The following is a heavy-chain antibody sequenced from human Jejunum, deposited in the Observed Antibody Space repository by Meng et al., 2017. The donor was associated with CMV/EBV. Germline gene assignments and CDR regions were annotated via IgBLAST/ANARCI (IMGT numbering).Heavy chain of an antibody. D-gene: IGHD1-26*01. CDR2: IYPGDSDT. CDR1: GFNFNTYW. V-gene: IGHV5-51*01. CDR3: ARSDREVGASPLDS. Sequence: GFNFNTYWIGWVRQRPGKGLEWMGIIYPGDSDTRYSPSFQGQVTISADKSTSTAYVQWSSLKASDTAIYYCARSDREVGASPLDSWGQGTRVTVSS. J-gene: IGHJ4*02.